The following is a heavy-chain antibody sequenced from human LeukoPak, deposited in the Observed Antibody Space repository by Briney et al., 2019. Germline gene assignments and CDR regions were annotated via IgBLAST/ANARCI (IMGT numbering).Heavy chain of an antibody. Sequence: SVKASCKASGGTFSSYAISWVRQAPGQGLEWMGRIIPILGIANYAQKFQGRVTITADKSTSTAYMELSSLRSEDTAVYYCAREWDSNYFLRRNYYYGMDVWGQGTTVTVSS. CDR2: IIPILGIA. CDR3: AREWDSNYFLRRNYYYGMDV. V-gene: IGHV1-69*04. J-gene: IGHJ6*02. D-gene: IGHD4-4*01. CDR1: GGTFSSYA.